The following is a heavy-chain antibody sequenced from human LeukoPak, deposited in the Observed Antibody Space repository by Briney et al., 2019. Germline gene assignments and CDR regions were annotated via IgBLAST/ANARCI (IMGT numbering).Heavy chain of an antibody. D-gene: IGHD2/OR15-2a*01. Sequence: PGGSLRLSCATSGLTFANYALAWGRHAPGQGEQPGSYISHTGHRTYYADSVFGRFTVSRDNSKNTLYLEMKGLRVEVTALYYCAKDRRLYTNTFCLGHHFDSWGQGSLDTVSS. V-gene: IGHV3-23*01. J-gene: IGHJ4*02. CDR2: ISHTGHRT. CDR1: GLTFANYA. CDR3: AKDRRLYTNTFCLGHHFDS.